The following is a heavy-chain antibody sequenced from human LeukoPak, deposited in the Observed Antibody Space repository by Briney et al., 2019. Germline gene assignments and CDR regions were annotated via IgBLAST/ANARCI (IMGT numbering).Heavy chain of an antibody. CDR1: GLSLSNLA. D-gene: IGHD3-16*01. Sequence: PGGSLRLSYAASGLSLSNLAMTWVGQAPGKGLEWGAVISRSGDNTYYVGSVKGRFTISRDNSKNTLYLQMNSLRAEDTAIYYCAKNVLGEWSPLDYWGQGTLVTVSS. CDR3: AKNVLGEWSPLDY. V-gene: IGHV3-23*01. J-gene: IGHJ4*02. CDR2: ISRSGDNT.